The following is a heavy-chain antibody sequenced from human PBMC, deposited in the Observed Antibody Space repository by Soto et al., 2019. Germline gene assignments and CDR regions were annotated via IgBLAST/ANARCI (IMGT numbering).Heavy chain of an antibody. J-gene: IGHJ2*01. CDR1: GGSISSGDYY. Sequence: QVQLQESGPGLVKPSQTLSLTCTVSGGSISSGDYYWSWIRQPPGKGLEWIGYIYYSGSTYYNPSPKSAVTLSVDTSKNQVSLKLSSVTAADTAVYYCAREPTLYGDHRYFDLWGRGTLVTVSS. D-gene: IGHD4-17*01. CDR2: IYYSGST. V-gene: IGHV4-30-4*01. CDR3: AREPTLYGDHRYFDL.